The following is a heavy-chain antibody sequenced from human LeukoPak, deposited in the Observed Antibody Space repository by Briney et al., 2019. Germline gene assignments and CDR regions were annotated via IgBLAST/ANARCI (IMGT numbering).Heavy chain of an antibody. V-gene: IGHV4-34*01. Sequence: PSETLSLTCAVYGGSFSGYYWSWIRQPPGKGLEWIGEINHSGSTNYNPSLKSRVTISVDTSKNQFSLKLSSVTAADTAVYYCARQEGTYSSSWPYNWFDPWGQGTLVTVSS. CDR1: GGSFSGYY. CDR2: INHSGST. CDR3: ARQEGTYSSSWPYNWFDP. D-gene: IGHD6-13*01. J-gene: IGHJ5*02.